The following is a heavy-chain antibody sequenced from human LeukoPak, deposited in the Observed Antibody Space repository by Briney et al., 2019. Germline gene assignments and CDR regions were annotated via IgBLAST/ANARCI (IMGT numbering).Heavy chain of an antibody. Sequence: ASVTVSCKVSGYTLTELSMHWVRQAPGKGLEWMGGFDPEDGETIYAQKFQGRVTMTEDTSTDTAYMELSSLRSEDTAVYYCASRFDWLLIFDYWGQGTLVTVSS. CDR1: GYTLTELS. CDR3: ASRFDWLLIFDY. J-gene: IGHJ4*02. V-gene: IGHV1-24*01. CDR2: FDPEDGET. D-gene: IGHD3-9*01.